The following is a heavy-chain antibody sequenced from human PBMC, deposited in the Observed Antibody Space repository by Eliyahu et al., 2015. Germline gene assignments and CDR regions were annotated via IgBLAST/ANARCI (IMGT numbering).Heavy chain of an antibody. CDR3: ARSRGTTLDP. Sequence: QVQLVQSGAEVKKPGAXVKVSCXAXGYIFTSYYMDWVRQPPGXGLEWMGIISPSGGSTSYAQKFQGRITVTRDTSTSTVYLELSSLKSEDTAVYYCARSRGTTLDPWGQGTLVTVSS. D-gene: IGHD4-17*01. CDR2: ISPSGGST. CDR1: GYIFTSYY. J-gene: IGHJ5*02. V-gene: IGHV1-46*01.